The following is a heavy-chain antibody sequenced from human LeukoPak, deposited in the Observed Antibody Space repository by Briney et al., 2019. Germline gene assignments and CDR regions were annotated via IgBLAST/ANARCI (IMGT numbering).Heavy chain of an antibody. CDR3: ARGVIAVAEYYFDY. CDR1: GGSISSYY. Sequence: SETLSLTCTVSGGSISSYYWSWIRQPAGKGLEWIGRIYISGSTNYNPSLKSRVTISVDTSKNQFSLKLSSVTAADTAVYYCARGVIAVAEYYFDYWGQGTLVTVSS. CDR2: IYISGST. J-gene: IGHJ4*02. D-gene: IGHD6-19*01. V-gene: IGHV4-4*07.